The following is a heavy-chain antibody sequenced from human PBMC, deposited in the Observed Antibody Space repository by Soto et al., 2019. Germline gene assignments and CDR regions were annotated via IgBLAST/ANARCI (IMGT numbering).Heavy chain of an antibody. Sequence: XIRQAPGKGLEWVSYISSSSSYTNYADSVKGRFTISRVNAKNSLYLQMNSLRAEDTAVYYCARDRVVLPYWGQGTLVTVSS. J-gene: IGHJ4*02. D-gene: IGHD3-10*01. CDR2: ISSSSSYT. CDR3: ARDRVVLPY. V-gene: IGHV3-11*05.